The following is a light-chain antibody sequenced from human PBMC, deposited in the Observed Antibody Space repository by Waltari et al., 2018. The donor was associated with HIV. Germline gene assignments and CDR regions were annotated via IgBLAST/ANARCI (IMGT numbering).Light chain of an antibody. CDR3: QQRSNWPPT. J-gene: IGKJ5*01. CDR1: QRVSSY. V-gene: IGKV3-11*01. Sequence: EIVLTQSPATLSLSPGDRATLSCRASQRVSSYLAWYQQKPGQAPRLLIYDASNRATGIPARFSGSGSGTDFTRTISSLEPEDFAVYYCQQRSNWPPTFGQGTRLEIK. CDR2: DAS.